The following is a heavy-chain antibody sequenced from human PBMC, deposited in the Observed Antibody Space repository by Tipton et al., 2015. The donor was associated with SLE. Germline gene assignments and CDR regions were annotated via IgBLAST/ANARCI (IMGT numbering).Heavy chain of an antibody. CDR3: ARNLWHFWSGYFDY. V-gene: IGHV4-34*01. CDR1: GGSFSGYY. J-gene: IGHJ4*02. D-gene: IGHD3-3*02. Sequence: TLSLTCAVYGGSFSGYYWSWIRQPPGKGLEWIGEINHSGSTNYNPSLKSRVTISVDTSKNQFSLKLSSVTAADTAVYYCARNLWHFWSGYFDYWGQGTLVTVSS. CDR2: INHSGST.